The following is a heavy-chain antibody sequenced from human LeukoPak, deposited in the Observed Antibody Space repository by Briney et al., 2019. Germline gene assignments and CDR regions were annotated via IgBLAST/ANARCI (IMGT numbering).Heavy chain of an antibody. CDR3: ARGAILDYGGNSRKDFDY. CDR2: ISGSGGST. V-gene: IGHV3-23*01. J-gene: IGHJ4*02. D-gene: IGHD4-23*01. CDR1: GFTFSSYG. Sequence: GGYLRLSCAASGFTFSSYGMSWVRQAPGKGLEWVSAISGSGGSTYYADSVKGRFTISRDNSKNTLYLQMNSLRAEDTAVYYCARGAILDYGGNSRKDFDYWGQGTLVTVSS.